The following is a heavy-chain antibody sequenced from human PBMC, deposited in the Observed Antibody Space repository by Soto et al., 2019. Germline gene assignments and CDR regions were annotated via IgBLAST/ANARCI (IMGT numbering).Heavy chain of an antibody. Sequence: SETLPLTCTVSCVSISSSCRTWIRQPPGKGLEWIAYIYYSGNTNYSPSLKSRVSISVEKSKNQFSLTLGSVTAADTAVYYCARDPRLQYGMDVGGQGTTVT. CDR2: IYYSGNT. CDR1: CVSISSSC. CDR3: ARDPRLQYGMDV. D-gene: IGHD3-3*01. J-gene: IGHJ6*02. V-gene: IGHV4-59*01.